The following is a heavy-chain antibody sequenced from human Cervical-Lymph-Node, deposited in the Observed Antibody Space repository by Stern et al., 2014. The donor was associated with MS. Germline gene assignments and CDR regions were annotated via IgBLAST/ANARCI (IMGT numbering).Heavy chain of an antibody. D-gene: IGHD1-26*01. Sequence: QMQLVESGPGLVKPSQTLSLTCTVSGDSINSGGHYWSWIRQCPGKGLEWIGYIYNSGATFYSPSLKGRVTISLDTSKNQFSLTLSSVTAADTAIYYCASRWSGTYYGQNWFDPWGQGILVTVSS. CDR2: IYNSGAT. CDR3: ASRWSGTYYGQNWFDP. J-gene: IGHJ5*02. V-gene: IGHV4-31*03. CDR1: GDSINSGGHY.